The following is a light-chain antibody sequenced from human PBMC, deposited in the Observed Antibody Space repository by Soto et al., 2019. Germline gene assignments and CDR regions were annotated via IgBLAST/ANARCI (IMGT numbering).Light chain of an antibody. V-gene: IGKV1-39*01. CDR1: QSISSY. Sequence: DIQMTQSPSSLSASVGDRVTITCRASQSISSYLNWYQQKPGKAPKLLIYAASSLQSGVPSRFSGSGSGTDFNLTISSLQPEDFATYYCQQSYSTPRVPFGQGTRLEI. CDR3: QQSYSTPRVP. CDR2: AAS. J-gene: IGKJ5*01.